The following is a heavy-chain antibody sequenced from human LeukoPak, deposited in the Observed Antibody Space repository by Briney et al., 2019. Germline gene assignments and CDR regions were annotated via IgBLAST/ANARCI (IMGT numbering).Heavy chain of an antibody. CDR2: IYTSGST. D-gene: IGHD2-8*01. V-gene: IGHV4-61*02. CDR1: GGSISSGSYY. Sequence: SQTLSLTCTVSGGSISSGSYYWSWIRQPAGKGLEWIGRIYTSGSTNYNPSLKSRVTISVDTSKNQFSLKLRSVTAADAAVYYCARALCINGICEWFDPWGQGTLVTVSS. J-gene: IGHJ5*02. CDR3: ARALCINGICEWFDP.